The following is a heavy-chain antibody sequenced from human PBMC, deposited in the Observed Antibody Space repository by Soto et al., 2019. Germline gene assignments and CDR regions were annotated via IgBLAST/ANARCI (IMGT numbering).Heavy chain of an antibody. V-gene: IGHV6-1*01. D-gene: IGHD5-12*01. Sequence: QTLSLPCAISGDSVSGDSAALNWIRQSPSRGLEWLGRTYYMSKWYNDDAVSVKSRITINPATSKNQFSLQLHSVTPEDTAAYYCATARVDIVANDAFDIWGQGTMVTVSS. CDR3: ATARVDIVANDAFDI. CDR1: GDSVSGDSAA. CDR2: TYYMSKWYN. J-gene: IGHJ3*02.